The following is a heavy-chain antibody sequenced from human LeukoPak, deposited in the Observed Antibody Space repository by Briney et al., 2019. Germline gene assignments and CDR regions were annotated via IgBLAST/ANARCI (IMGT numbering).Heavy chain of an antibody. CDR2: INSDGSST. D-gene: IGHD3-10*01. CDR1: GFTFSSHW. V-gene: IGHV3-74*01. J-gene: IGHJ4*02. CDR3: ARGPPYGSGSYYPGDY. Sequence: GGSLRLSCAASGFTFSSHWMHWVRQAPGKGLVWVSRINSDGSSTSYADSVKGRLTISRDNAKNTLYLQMNSLRAEDTAVYYCARGPPYGSGSYYPGDYWGQGTLVTVSS.